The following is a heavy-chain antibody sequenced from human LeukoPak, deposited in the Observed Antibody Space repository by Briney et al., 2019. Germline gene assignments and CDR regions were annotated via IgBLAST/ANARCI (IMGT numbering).Heavy chain of an antibody. V-gene: IGHV4-59*08. CDR3: ARQLAGLAPPGFIDS. J-gene: IGHJ4*02. CDR1: GASITSYY. D-gene: IGHD3-3*02. Sequence: PSETLSLTCSVSGASITSYYWTWIRQPPGKGLEWIGYIYYGGSTDYSPSLKSRATISLDTSKNQFSLHLTSVTAADTAVYYCARQLAGLAPPGFIDSWGQGTLVTVSS. CDR2: IYYGGST.